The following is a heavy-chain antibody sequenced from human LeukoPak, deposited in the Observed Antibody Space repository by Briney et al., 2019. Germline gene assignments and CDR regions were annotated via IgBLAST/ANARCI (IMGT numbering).Heavy chain of an antibody. V-gene: IGHV3-48*01. Sequence: GGSLRLSCAASGFTFSSYSMNWVRQAPGKGLEWISYIGISSGNTKYADSVKGRFTISGDKAKNSVYLQMNSLRVEDTAVYYCARDTKYAFDNWGQGTLVTVST. CDR2: IGISSGNT. CDR1: GFTFSSYS. D-gene: IGHD2-2*01. CDR3: ARDTKYAFDN. J-gene: IGHJ4*02.